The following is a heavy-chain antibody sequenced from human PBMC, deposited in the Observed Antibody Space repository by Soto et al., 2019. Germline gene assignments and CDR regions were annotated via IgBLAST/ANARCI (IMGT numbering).Heavy chain of an antibody. CDR3: ARFGGRVYGQAYYYYYGMDV. V-gene: IGHV4-34*01. CDR2: INHSGST. D-gene: IGHD3-3*01. Sequence: SVTLSLTCAVYGGSFSGYYWSWIRQPPGKGLEWIGEINHSGSTNYNPSLKSRVTISVDTSKNQFSLKLSSVTAADTAVYYCARFGGRVYGQAYYYYYGMDVWGQGTTVTVSS. J-gene: IGHJ6*02. CDR1: GGSFSGYY.